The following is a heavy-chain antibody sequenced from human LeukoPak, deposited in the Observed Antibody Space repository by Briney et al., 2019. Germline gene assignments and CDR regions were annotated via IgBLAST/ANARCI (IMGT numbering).Heavy chain of an antibody. CDR3: AKDFDVDTAIISYFDC. CDR2: ISGSGGYT. V-gene: IGHV3-23*01. J-gene: IGHJ4*02. CDR1: GFDFSSYG. D-gene: IGHD5-18*01. Sequence: GRSLRLSCAASGFDFSSYGMHWVRQAPGKGLEWVSAISGSGGYTYYADSVKGRFTISRDNSKNTLYLQMNSLRAEDTAVYFCAKDFDVDTAIISYFDCWGQGTLVTVSS.